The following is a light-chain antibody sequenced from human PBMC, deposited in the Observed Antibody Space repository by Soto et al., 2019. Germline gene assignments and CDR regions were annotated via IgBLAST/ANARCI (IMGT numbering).Light chain of an antibody. J-gene: IGLJ2*01. V-gene: IGLV1-44*01. Sequence: QSVLTQPPSASGTPGQRVTISCSGSNSNIGANTVNWYQHLPGTAPKLLIYSNSQRPSWVPDRFSGSKSGTSASLAISGLQSEDEADYYCAAWDDSLNGVVFGGGTKLTVL. CDR3: AAWDDSLNGVV. CDR1: NSNIGANT. CDR2: SNS.